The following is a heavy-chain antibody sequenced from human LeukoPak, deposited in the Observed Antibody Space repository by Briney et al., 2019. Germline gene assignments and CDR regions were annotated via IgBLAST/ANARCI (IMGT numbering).Heavy chain of an antibody. Sequence: SVKVSCKASGGTFSSYTISWVRQAPGQALEWMGRIIPILGIANYEQKLQGIVTINADKSTSTAYMELSSLRSEDTAVYYCARDGYCSGGSCLTSPYYYYYMDVWGKGTTVTVSS. CDR1: GGTFSSYT. D-gene: IGHD2-15*01. J-gene: IGHJ6*03. CDR3: ARDGYCSGGSCLTSPYYYYYMDV. CDR2: IIPILGIA. V-gene: IGHV1-69*04.